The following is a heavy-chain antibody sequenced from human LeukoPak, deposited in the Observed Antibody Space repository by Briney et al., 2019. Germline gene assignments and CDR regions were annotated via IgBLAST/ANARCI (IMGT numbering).Heavy chain of an antibody. CDR2: VDWDNDK. V-gene: IGHV2-70*17. Sequence: ESGPALVKPTQTLTLTCTFSGFPLSTSGMCVSWIRQPPGKALEWLARVDWDNDKFYSASLQTRLTISKDTSKHQVVLTMTNMDPVDTATYYCARTLYTSNELRHYYMDVWGKGTTVTISS. J-gene: IGHJ6*03. CDR3: ARTLYTSNELRHYYMDV. CDR1: GFPLSTSGMC. D-gene: IGHD6-13*01.